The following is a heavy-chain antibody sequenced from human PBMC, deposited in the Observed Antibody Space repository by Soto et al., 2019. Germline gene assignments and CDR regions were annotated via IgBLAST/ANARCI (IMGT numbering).Heavy chain of an antibody. D-gene: IGHD6-13*01. CDR2: ISYSGST. V-gene: IGHV4-59*02. J-gene: IGHJ5*02. Sequence: PPVTLSLTCPVSGCSVGSYYLSWIRPPPGKGLEWIGYISYSGSTNYNPSLKSRVTISLDTSTNHFSLKLSSVTAADTAVYYCASVGSSWGWFDPWGQGILVTVSS. CDR1: GCSVGSYY. CDR3: ASVGSSWGWFDP.